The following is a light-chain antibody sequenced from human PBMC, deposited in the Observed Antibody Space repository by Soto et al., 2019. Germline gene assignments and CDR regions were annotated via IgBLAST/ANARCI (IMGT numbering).Light chain of an antibody. J-gene: IGKJ2*01. V-gene: IGKV4-1*01. Sequence: DIVMTQSPDSLAVSLGERATINCKSSQSVLYSSNNKNYLAWYQQRPGQPPKLLIYWASTRESGVPDRFSGSGSGTDFTLTITSLQAEDVAVYYFQQCESTPPTFGQGTKLEIK. CDR1: QSVLYSSNNKNY. CDR2: WAS. CDR3: QQCESTPPT.